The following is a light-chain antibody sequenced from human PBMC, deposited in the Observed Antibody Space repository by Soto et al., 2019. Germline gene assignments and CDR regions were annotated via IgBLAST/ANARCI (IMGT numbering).Light chain of an antibody. V-gene: IGKV3-20*01. CDR2: GAS. Sequence: EIVLTQSPGTLSVSAVERATLSCMASQSVDSNSLAWYQQKPGQAPRLLIHGASTRATGIPDRFSGGGSGTDFTLSINRLEPEDFAVYYCQQYGSSLRTFGQGTRLEIK. CDR1: QSVDSNS. J-gene: IGKJ5*01. CDR3: QQYGSSLRT.